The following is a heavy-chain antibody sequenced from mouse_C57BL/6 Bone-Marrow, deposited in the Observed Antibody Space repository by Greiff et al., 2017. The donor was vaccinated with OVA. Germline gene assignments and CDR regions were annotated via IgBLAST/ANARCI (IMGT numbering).Heavy chain of an antibody. D-gene: IGHD2-4*01. CDR3: ARHLYYDYDDAYAMDY. Sequence: EVKLQESGGGLVQPGESLKLSCESNEYEFPSHDMSWVRKTPEKRLELVAAINSDGGSTYYPDTMERRFIISRDNTKKTLYLQMSSLRSEDTALYYCARHLYYDYDDAYAMDYWGQGTSVTVSS. CDR2: INSDGGST. J-gene: IGHJ4*01. CDR1: EYEFPSHD. V-gene: IGHV5-2*01.